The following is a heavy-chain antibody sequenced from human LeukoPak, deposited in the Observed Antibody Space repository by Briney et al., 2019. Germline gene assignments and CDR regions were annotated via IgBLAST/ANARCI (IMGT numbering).Heavy chain of an antibody. CDR3: ARRGTGHGMDV. CDR1: GFTFNNYW. J-gene: IGHJ6*02. D-gene: IGHD1-1*01. Sequence: GGSLRLSCAASGFTFNNYWIHWVRQVPGKGLVWVSRINNDGSSASYVDSVKGRFTISRDNAKNTLFLQMNSLRAEDTAVYYCARRGTGHGMDVWGQGTTVTVSS. V-gene: IGHV3-74*01. CDR2: INNDGSSA.